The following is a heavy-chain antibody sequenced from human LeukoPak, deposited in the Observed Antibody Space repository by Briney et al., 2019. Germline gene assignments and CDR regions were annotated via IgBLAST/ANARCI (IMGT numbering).Heavy chain of an antibody. CDR3: ARGGIAAAALVHLDY. CDR2: IYSGGTT. J-gene: IGHJ4*02. D-gene: IGHD6-13*01. Sequence: GGSLRLSCAASGFTVSSNYISWVRQAPGKGLEWVSLIYSGGTTYHADSVKGRFTISRDNSKNTVYLQMNSLRAEDTALYYCARGGIAAAALVHLDYWGQGTLVTVSS. CDR1: GFTVSSNY. V-gene: IGHV3-66*01.